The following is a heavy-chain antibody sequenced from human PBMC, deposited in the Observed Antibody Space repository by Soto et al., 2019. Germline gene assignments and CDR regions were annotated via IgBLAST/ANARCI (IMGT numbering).Heavy chain of an antibody. Sequence: PSETLSLTCAVSGGSISSGTYSWSWIRQPPGEGLEWIGYIFHSGHTYYNPSLKIRVTISIDTSKNQFSLKLSSVTAADTAVYYCVRDGDYYDSAGYLTIWGQGTMVTVSS. D-gene: IGHD3-22*01. CDR3: VRDGDYYDSAGYLTI. CDR1: GGSISSGTYS. CDR2: IFHSGHT. J-gene: IGHJ3*02. V-gene: IGHV4-30-2*01.